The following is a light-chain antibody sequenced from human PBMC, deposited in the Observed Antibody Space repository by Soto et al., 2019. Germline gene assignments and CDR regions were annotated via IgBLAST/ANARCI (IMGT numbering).Light chain of an antibody. Sequence: IQLTQSPSSLSASVGDRVTITFLASQSIASYLNWYQQKPGKAPKFLIYAASTLQSGVPSRFSGSGSGTDFTLTISSLQPEDFATYFCQQSYSTPITFGQGTRLEIK. V-gene: IGKV1-39*01. CDR1: QSIASY. CDR3: QQSYSTPIT. J-gene: IGKJ5*01. CDR2: AAS.